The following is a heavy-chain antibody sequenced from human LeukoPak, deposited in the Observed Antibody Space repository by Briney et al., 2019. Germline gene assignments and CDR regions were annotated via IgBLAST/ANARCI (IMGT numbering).Heavy chain of an antibody. Sequence: SLRLSCVASGFSFDDYGMFWVRQPPGKGLEWVSGISWNSGNIGYADSVKGRFTISRDNAKNSLYLQMNSLRAEDMALYYCAKDGGSYYYYMDVWGKGTTVTVSS. CDR3: AKDGGSYYYYMDV. CDR1: GFSFDDYG. V-gene: IGHV3-9*03. CDR2: ISWNSGNI. D-gene: IGHD3-10*01. J-gene: IGHJ6*03.